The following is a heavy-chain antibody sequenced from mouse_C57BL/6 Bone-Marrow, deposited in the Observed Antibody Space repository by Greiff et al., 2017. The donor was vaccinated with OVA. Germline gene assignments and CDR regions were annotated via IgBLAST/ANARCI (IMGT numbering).Heavy chain of an antibody. Sequence: QVQLQQSGPGLVQPSQSLSITCTVSGFSLTSYGVHWVRQSPGKGLEWLGVIWSGGSTDYNAAFISRLSISKANSKSQVFLKINSLQADDTSIYDCARNGDYGSSCAMDYWGQGTSVTVSS. CDR1: GFSLTSYG. D-gene: IGHD1-1*01. J-gene: IGHJ4*01. CDR3: ARNGDYGSSCAMDY. V-gene: IGHV2-2*01. CDR2: IWSGGST.